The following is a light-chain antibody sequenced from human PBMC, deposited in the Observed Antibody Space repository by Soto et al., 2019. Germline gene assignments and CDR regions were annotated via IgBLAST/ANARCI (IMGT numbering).Light chain of an antibody. CDR1: SSDVGSYNL. V-gene: IGLV2-23*02. Sequence: QSVLTQPASVSGSPGQSITISCTGTSSDVGSYNLVSWYQQHPGKAPKLMIYEVSKRPSGVSNRFSGSKSGNTASLTISGLQAEDEADYYCCSYAGSSNFVVFGVGIKLTVL. J-gene: IGLJ2*01. CDR3: CSYAGSSNFVV. CDR2: EVS.